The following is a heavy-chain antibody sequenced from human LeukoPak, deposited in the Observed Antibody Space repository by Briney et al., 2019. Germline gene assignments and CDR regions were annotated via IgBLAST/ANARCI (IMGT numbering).Heavy chain of an antibody. CDR3: ARSAASPRYFDY. J-gene: IGHJ4*02. CDR1: GGSISSGSYY. D-gene: IGHD2-15*01. V-gene: IGHV4-61*02. Sequence: SETLSLTCTVSGGSISSGSYYWSWIRQPAGKGLEWIGRIYTSGSTNYNPSLKSRVTISVDPSKNQFSLKLSSVTAADTAVYYCARSAASPRYFDYWGPGTLVTVSS. CDR2: IYTSGST.